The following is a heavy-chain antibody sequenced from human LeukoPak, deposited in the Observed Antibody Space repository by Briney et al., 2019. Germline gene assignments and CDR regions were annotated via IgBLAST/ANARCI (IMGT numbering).Heavy chain of an antibody. Sequence: SETLSLTCTVSGGSISSYYWSWIRQPPGKGLEWIGYIYYSGSTNYSPSLKSRVTISVDTSKNQFSLKLSSVTAADTAVYYCASGGHSYRLNWGQGTLVTVSS. J-gene: IGHJ4*02. CDR1: GGSISSYY. CDR3: ASGGHSYRLN. D-gene: IGHD6-13*01. V-gene: IGHV4-59*08. CDR2: IYYSGST.